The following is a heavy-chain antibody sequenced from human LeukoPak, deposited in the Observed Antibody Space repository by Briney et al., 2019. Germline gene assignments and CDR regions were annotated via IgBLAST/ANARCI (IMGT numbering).Heavy chain of an antibody. CDR1: GFTFDDYA. CDR3: TKSMARGVKYFDY. CDR2: ISWNTGTI. Sequence: SLRLSCATSGFTFDDYAMHWVRQAPGKGLEWVSGISWNTGTIGYADSVKGRFTISRDNAKNSLYLQMNSLRAEDTALYYCTKSMARGVKYFDYWGQGTLVTVSS. V-gene: IGHV3-9*01. J-gene: IGHJ4*02. D-gene: IGHD3-10*01.